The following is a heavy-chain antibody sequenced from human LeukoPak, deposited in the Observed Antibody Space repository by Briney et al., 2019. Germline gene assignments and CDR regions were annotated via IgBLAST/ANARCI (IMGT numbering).Heavy chain of an antibody. CDR2: IYYSGST. CDR3: ARDRFQYSSSWYWFDP. D-gene: IGHD6-13*01. CDR1: GHSISDSNYY. V-gene: IGHV4-39*07. J-gene: IGHJ5*02. Sequence: PSETLSLTCNVSGHSISDSNYYWAWIRQPPGKGLEWIGSIYYSGSTSDNPSLKSRVTISVDRSKNQFSLKLSSVTAADTAVYYCARDRFQYSSSWYWFDPWGQGTLVTVSS.